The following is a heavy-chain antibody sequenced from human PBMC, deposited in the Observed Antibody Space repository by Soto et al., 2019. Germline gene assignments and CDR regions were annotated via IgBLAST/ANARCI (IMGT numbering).Heavy chain of an antibody. D-gene: IGHD6-19*01. V-gene: IGHV4-61*01. CDR3: ARGGGWPYYFDY. Sequence: SETLSLTCTVSGGSVSSGSYYWSWVRQPPGKGLEWIGYIYYSGSTNYNPSLKSRVTLSLDTSKNQFSLKLSSVTAADTAVYYCARGGGWPYYFDYWGQGTLVTVSS. CDR1: GGSVSSGSYY. J-gene: IGHJ4*02. CDR2: IYYSGST.